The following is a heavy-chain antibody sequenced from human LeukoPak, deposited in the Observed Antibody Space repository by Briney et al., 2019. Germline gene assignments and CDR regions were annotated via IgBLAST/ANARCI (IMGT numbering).Heavy chain of an antibody. V-gene: IGHV1-2*02. CDR2: INPNSGGT. CDR3: ARTSGSYAGRYYYGMDV. CDR1: GYTFTGYY. J-gene: IGHJ6*02. D-gene: IGHD1-26*01. Sequence: ASVKVSCKASGYTFTGYYMHWVRQAPGQGLEWMGWINPNSGGTNYAQKFQGRVTMTRDTSISTAYMELRSLRSDDTAVYYCARTSGSYAGRYYYGMDVWGQGTTVTVSS.